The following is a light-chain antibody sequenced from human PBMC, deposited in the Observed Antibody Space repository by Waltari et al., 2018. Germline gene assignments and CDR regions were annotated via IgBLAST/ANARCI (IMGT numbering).Light chain of an antibody. Sequence: SYELTQPPSVSVSPGQTARITCSGDALPKKFAYWYQQKSGQAPVLVIYEDSKRPSGIPEGFCGSSSGTMATLTISGAQVEDEADYYCYSTDSTGTCVVFGGGTKLTVL. V-gene: IGLV3-10*01. CDR2: EDS. J-gene: IGLJ2*01. CDR3: YSTDSTGTCVV. CDR1: ALPKKF.